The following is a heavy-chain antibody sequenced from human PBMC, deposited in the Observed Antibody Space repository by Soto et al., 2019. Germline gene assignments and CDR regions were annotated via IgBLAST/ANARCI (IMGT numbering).Heavy chain of an antibody. CDR3: ARGGYCSSTSCYAGVSDD. J-gene: IGHJ4*02. Sequence: PSETLSLTCTVSGGSISSGGYYWSWIRQHPGKGLEWIGYIYYSGSTYYNPSLKSRVTISVDTSKNQFSLKLSSVTAADTAVYYCARGGYCSSTSCYAGVSDDWGQGTLVTVSS. V-gene: IGHV4-31*03. CDR2: IYYSGST. D-gene: IGHD2-2*01. CDR1: GGSISSGGYY.